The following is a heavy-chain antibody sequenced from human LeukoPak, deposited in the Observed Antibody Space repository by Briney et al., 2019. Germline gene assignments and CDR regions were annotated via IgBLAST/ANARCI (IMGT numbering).Heavy chain of an antibody. Sequence: GGSLRLSCAASGITFSSYGMHWVRQAPGKGLEWVAVIWYDGSNKYYADSVKGRFTISRDNSKNTLYLQMNSLRAEDTAVYYCARGLGSGWFFDYWGQGTLVTVSS. V-gene: IGHV3-33*01. J-gene: IGHJ4*02. CDR2: IWYDGSNK. CDR1: GITFSSYG. CDR3: ARGLGSGWFFDY. D-gene: IGHD6-19*01.